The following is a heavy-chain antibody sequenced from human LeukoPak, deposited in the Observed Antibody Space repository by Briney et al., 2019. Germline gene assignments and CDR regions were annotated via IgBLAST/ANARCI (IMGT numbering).Heavy chain of an antibody. CDR3: AKVTGGDMITYGGLDY. J-gene: IGHJ4*02. V-gene: IGHV3-23*01. D-gene: IGHD3-16*01. CDR1: GVTLSNYA. CDR2: ISGSGDST. Sequence: GGSLRLSCVASGVTLSNYAMSWVRQAPGKGLEWVSAISGSGDSTYYADSVKGRFTISRDNSKNTLYLQINSLRAEDTAVYYCAKVTGGDMITYGGLDYWGQGTLVTVSS.